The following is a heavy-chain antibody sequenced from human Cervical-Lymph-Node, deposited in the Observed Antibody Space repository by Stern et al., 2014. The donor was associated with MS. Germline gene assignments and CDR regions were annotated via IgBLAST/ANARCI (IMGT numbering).Heavy chain of an antibody. CDR1: GYVFTNYA. D-gene: IGHD6-19*01. Sequence: VQLVESGAEVRKPGASVKVSCKASGYVFTNYAMYWVRQAPGQSLEWMGWINAGNGNTKYSQKFQGRVTITRDTSASTAYMELSSLRSEDTAVYYCARGGSGSSNRFMDVWGQGTTVTVSS. V-gene: IGHV1-3*01. CDR2: INAGNGNT. J-gene: IGHJ6*02. CDR3: ARGGSGSSNRFMDV.